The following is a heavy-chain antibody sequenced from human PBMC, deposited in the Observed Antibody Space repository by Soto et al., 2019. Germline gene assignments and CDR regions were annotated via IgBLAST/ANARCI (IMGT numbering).Heavy chain of an antibody. J-gene: IGHJ3*02. Sequence: PGGSLRLSCAASGFTXSSYGMHWVRQAPGKGLEWVAVIYSGGSTYYADSVKGRFTISRDNSKNTLYLQMNSLRAEDTAVYYCARDRSTIYAFDIWGQGTMVTVSS. CDR1: GFTXSSYG. V-gene: IGHV3-NL1*01. CDR2: IYSGGST. D-gene: IGHD3-3*01. CDR3: ARDRSTIYAFDI.